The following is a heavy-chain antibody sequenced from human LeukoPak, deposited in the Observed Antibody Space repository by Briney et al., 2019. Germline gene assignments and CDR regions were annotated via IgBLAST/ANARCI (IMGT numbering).Heavy chain of an antibody. CDR1: GGSFSGYY. J-gene: IGHJ3*02. CDR3: ARGVDPDAFDT. Sequence: SETLSLTCAVYGGSFSGYYWSWIRQPPGKGLEWIGEINHSGSTNYNPSLKSRVTISVDTSKNQFSLKLSSVTAADTAVYYCARGVDPDAFDTWGQGTMVTVSS. V-gene: IGHV4-34*01. CDR2: INHSGST. D-gene: IGHD5-12*01.